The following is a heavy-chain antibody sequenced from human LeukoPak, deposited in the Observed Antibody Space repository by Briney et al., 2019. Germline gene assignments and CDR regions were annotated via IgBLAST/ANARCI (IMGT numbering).Heavy chain of an antibody. J-gene: IGHJ4*02. V-gene: IGHV5-51*01. CDR1: GHSFTSYR. Sequence: GESLKISCKNFGHSFTSYRIGWVRQTPGKGLEWMGFIYPGDSDTRYSPSFQGQVTISADKSISTAYLQWSSLKASDTAMYYCARHRHYYDSSGYLIDYWGQGTLVTVSS. CDR3: ARHRHYYDSSGYLIDY. D-gene: IGHD3-22*01. CDR2: IYPGDSDT.